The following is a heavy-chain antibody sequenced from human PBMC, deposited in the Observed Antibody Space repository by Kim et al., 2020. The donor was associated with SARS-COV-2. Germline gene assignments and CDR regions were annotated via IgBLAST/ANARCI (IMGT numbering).Heavy chain of an antibody. Sequence: GGSLRLSCAASGFGVGGNAMAWVRQAPGKGLEWVSAIGGSGDRTDYPDSVKGRFTISRDTSKNTLYMQMNSLRDDDTAVYYCAKDIFRWAFDVWCQGKVVSVSS. J-gene: IGHJ3*01. CDR1: GFGVGGNA. CDR2: IGGSGDRT. D-gene: IGHD3-9*01. CDR3: AKDIFRWAFDV. V-gene: IGHV3-23*01.